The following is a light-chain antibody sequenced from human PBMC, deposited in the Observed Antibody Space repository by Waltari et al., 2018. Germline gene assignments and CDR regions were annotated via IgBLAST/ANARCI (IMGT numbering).Light chain of an antibody. Sequence: QSALTQPASVSGSPGQSITISCSGTGSALGAYNYVSWHQQHPGKAPKLLIYDVDNRPSGVSDRFSGSKSANTASLTISGLRAEDEADYYCSSYTRGTTWVFGGGTKLTVL. V-gene: IGLV2-14*03. J-gene: IGLJ2*01. CDR1: GSALGAYNY. CDR3: SSYTRGTTWV. CDR2: DVD.